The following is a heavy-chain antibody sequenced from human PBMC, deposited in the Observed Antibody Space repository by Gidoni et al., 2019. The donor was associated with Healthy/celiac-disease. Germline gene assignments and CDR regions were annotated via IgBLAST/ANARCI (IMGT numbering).Heavy chain of an antibody. Sequence: QVQLVQSGAEVKKPGASVKVSCQASGYTFTGYYMHWVRQAPGQGLEWMGWINPNSGGTNYAHKCQGRVTMTRDTSISTAYMELSRLRSDDTAVYYCARGSGWYGYWGQGTLVTVSS. D-gene: IGHD6-19*01. J-gene: IGHJ4*02. V-gene: IGHV1-2*07. CDR1: GYTFTGYY. CDR2: INPNSGGT. CDR3: ARGSGWYGY.